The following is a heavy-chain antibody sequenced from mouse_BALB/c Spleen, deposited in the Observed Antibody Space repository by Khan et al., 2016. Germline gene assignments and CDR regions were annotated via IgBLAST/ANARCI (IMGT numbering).Heavy chain of an antibody. CDR2: IRSKSNNYAT. CDR1: GFTFNTYA. Sequence: EVQLVESGGGLVQPKGSLKLSCAASGFTFNTYAMNWVRQAPGKGLEWVARIRSKSNNYATYYADSVKDRFTISRDDSQSMLYLQMNNLKTEDTAMYCCVRHLLTTATTAYWGQGTLVTVSA. CDR3: VRHLLTTATTAY. J-gene: IGHJ3*01. D-gene: IGHD1-2*01. V-gene: IGHV10-1*02.